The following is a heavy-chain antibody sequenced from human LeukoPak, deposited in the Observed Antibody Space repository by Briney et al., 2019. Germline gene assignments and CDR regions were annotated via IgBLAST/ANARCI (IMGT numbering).Heavy chain of an antibody. Sequence: SQTLSLTCAVYGGSFSGYYWNWIRQPPGKGLEWIGEINHSGRTNYNPSLKSRVTISVDTSKKQFSLKLSSVTAADTAVYYCARSDYEGDYWGQGTLVTVSS. D-gene: IGHD4/OR15-4a*01. CDR3: ARSDYEGDY. CDR1: GGSFSGYY. V-gene: IGHV4-34*01. J-gene: IGHJ4*02. CDR2: INHSGRT.